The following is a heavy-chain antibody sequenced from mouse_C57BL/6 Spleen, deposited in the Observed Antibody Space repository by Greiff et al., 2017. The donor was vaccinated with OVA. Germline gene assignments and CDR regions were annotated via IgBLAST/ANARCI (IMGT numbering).Heavy chain of an antibody. CDR1: GFTFSDYG. CDR2: ISNLAYSI. Sequence: EVKVEESGGGLVQPGGSLKLSCAASGFTFSDYGMAWVRQAPRTGPEWVAFISNLAYSIYYADTVTGRFTISRENAKNTLYLEMSSLRSEDTAMYYCARQGTQLGRYFDVWGTGTTVTVSS. V-gene: IGHV5-15*04. J-gene: IGHJ1*03. CDR3: ARQGTQLGRYFDV. D-gene: IGHD4-1*02.